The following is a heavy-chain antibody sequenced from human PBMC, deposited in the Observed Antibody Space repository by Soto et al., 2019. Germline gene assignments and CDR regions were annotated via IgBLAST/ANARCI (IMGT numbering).Heavy chain of an antibody. D-gene: IGHD6-19*01. CDR3: ARDPRKSSGWPIFDP. J-gene: IGHJ5*02. CDR2: ISSDSSTI. CDR1: GFTFSTYS. V-gene: IGHV3-48*01. Sequence: EVQLVESGGGLVQPGGSLRLSCAASGFTFSTYSMNWVRQAPGKGLEWISYISSDSSTIYYADSVRGRFTISRDNAKSSLYLQMNSLRAEDAAVYYCARDPRKSSGWPIFDPWGQGTLVTVSS.